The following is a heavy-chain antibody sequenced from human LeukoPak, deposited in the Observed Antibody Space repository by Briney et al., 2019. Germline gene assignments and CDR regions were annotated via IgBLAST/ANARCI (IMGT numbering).Heavy chain of an antibody. CDR2: IYYSGTT. D-gene: IGHD6-19*01. Sequence: PSQTLSLTCTVSSDSITNYYWTWIRQHRGKGLEWIGNIYYSGTTYYNPSLKGRVTISVDTSKNQFSLKLSSVTAADTAVYYCARRVPSSGWYGYFDYWGQGTLVTVSS. J-gene: IGHJ4*02. CDR1: SDSITNYY. CDR3: ARRVPSSGWYGYFDY. V-gene: IGHV4-31*03.